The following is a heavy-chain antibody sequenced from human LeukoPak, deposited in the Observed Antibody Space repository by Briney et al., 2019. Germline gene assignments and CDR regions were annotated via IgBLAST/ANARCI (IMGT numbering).Heavy chain of an antibody. D-gene: IGHD4/OR15-4a*01. Sequence: SETLSLTCNVSGDSITSGGFYWAWIRQSPGKGLEWIGNVYYSGTTQYNPSLKGRVTISMDMSKNQFSLNLNSVSVTDTAIYYCARRDYAAWFDPWGQGTLATVSS. J-gene: IGHJ5*02. CDR3: ARRDYAAWFDP. CDR2: VYYSGTT. CDR1: GDSITSGGFY. V-gene: IGHV4-39*01.